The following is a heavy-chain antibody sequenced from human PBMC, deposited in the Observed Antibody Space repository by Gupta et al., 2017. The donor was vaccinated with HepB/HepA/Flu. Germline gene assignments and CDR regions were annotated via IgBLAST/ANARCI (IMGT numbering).Heavy chain of an antibody. J-gene: IGHJ6*02. CDR2: SHYTAET. D-gene: IGHD2-15*01. Sequence: VPLQPSCPGLVKPSATLSLTCSVSGDSISNYYWSWVRQPPGKGLEWIAYSHYTAETNYNPSVTSRRTESVDASKSQFYRRRDAVTAADTSVDVCARNENGGTDPMDVWGQGTTVTVSS. CDR3: ARNENGGTDPMDV. V-gene: IGHV4-59*12. CDR1: GDSISNYY.